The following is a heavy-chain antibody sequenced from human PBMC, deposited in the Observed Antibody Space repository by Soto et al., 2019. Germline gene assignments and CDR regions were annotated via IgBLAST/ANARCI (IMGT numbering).Heavy chain of an antibody. CDR1: GFTFSTYT. CDR3: AREDGVVGSSSAFDH. J-gene: IGHJ4*02. CDR2: IHGRSNYV. V-gene: IGHV3-21*01. Sequence: EVQVVESGGGLVKPGGSLRLSCVFSGFTFSTYTMNWVRQAPGKGLEWVSSIHGRSNYVYYADSVKGRFTISRDNAKNSLYRQMNRLRAEDTALYYCAREDGVVGSSSAFDHWGLGTLVTVSS. D-gene: IGHD1-26*01.